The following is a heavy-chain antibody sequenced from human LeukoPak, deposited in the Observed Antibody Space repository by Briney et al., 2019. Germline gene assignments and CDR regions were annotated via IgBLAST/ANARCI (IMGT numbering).Heavy chain of an antibody. Sequence: PSETLSLTCTVSGGSISSYYWSWIRQPAGKGLEWIGRIYTSGSTNYNPSLKSRVTISVDTSKNQFSLKLSSVTAADTAVYYCARTKADILTGLSFDYWGQGTLVTVSS. CDR1: GGSISSYY. D-gene: IGHD3-9*01. J-gene: IGHJ4*02. V-gene: IGHV4-4*07. CDR2: IYTSGST. CDR3: ARTKADILTGLSFDY.